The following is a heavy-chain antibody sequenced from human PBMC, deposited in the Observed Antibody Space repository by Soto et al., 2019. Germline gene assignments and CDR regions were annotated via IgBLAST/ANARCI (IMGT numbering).Heavy chain of an antibody. Sequence: SETLSLTCTVSCASIISYYWSWIRQPPGKGLEWIGYVHYRGSTNYNPSLKSRVTISVDKSKNQFSLKLSSVTAADAAVYHCASGTVLLGPDVWGQGTTVTVSS. CDR1: CASIISYY. CDR2: VHYRGST. CDR3: ASGTVLLGPDV. V-gene: IGHV4-59*12. D-gene: IGHD3-10*01. J-gene: IGHJ6*02.